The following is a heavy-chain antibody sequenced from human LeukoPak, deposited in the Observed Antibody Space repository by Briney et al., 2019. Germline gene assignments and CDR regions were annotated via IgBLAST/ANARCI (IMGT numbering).Heavy chain of an antibody. J-gene: IGHJ6*02. D-gene: IGHD1-1*01. CDR1: GFIFSSYW. CDR3: TRGYLGDYGVDV. CDR2: INSDGTST. Sequence: PGGSLRLSCAATGFIFSSYWMHWVRQVPGRGLVWVSRINSDGTSTSYADSVKGRFTISRDNAKNTLYLEMNSLRAENMAVYYCTRGYLGDYGVDVWGQGTTVTVSS. V-gene: IGHV3-74*01.